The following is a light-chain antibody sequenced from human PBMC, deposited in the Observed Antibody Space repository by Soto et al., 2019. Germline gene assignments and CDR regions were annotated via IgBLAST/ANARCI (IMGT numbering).Light chain of an antibody. V-gene: IGLV2-14*01. J-gene: IGLJ1*01. Sequence: QSALTQPASVSGSPGQSITISCTGTSSDVGGYNYVSWYQQHPGKAPKLMIYDVSNRPSGVSNRFSGSKSGNTASLTISGLHAEAEADYYCSSYTSSSTLEVFGTGTKLTVL. CDR3: SSYTSSSTLEV. CDR2: DVS. CDR1: SSDVGGYNY.